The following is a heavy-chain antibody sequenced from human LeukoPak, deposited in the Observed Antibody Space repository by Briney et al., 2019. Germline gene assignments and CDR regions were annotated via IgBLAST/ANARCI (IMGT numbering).Heavy chain of an antibody. V-gene: IGHV3-74*01. CDR1: AFTFSTYW. CDR2: INSDGINR. CDR3: ARGQKYYGMDV. Sequence: GGSLRLSCTASAFTFSTYWMHWVRQAPGKGLVWVSRINSDGINRTYADSVKGRFTISRDNAKNTLYLQMNSLSAEDTAVYYCARGQKYYGMDVWGQGTTVTVSS. J-gene: IGHJ6*02.